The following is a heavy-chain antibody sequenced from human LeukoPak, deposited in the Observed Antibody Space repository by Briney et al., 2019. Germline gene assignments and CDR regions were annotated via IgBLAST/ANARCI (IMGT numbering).Heavy chain of an antibody. CDR3: SKGRTVTGTLALDY. J-gene: IGHJ4*02. V-gene: IGHV3-23*01. CDR1: GFTFSNSG. Sequence: GETLRLSCAASGFTFSNSGMYWVRQAPGKGLEWVSSISNDGGLTNYADSVKGRFTISRDNSKNTLYLQMNSLRAEDTAIYHCSKGRTVTGTLALDYWGQGTLVTVSS. D-gene: IGHD6-19*01. CDR2: ISNDGGLT.